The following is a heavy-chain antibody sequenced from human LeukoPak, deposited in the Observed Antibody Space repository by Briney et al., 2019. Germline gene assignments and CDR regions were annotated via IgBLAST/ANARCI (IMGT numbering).Heavy chain of an antibody. V-gene: IGHV4-59*12. D-gene: IGHD3-10*01. Sequence: SETLSLTCTVSGGSISSYYWSWIRQPPGKGLEWIGYIYYSGSTNYNPSLKSRVTISVDTSKNQFSLKLSSVTAADTAVYYCAREVRAVSGSYQDYWGQGTLVTVSS. CDR1: GGSISSYY. J-gene: IGHJ4*02. CDR2: IYYSGST. CDR3: AREVRAVSGSYQDY.